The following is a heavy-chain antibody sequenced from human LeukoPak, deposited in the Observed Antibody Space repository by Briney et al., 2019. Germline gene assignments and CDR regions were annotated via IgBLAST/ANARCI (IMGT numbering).Heavy chain of an antibody. CDR1: GFTFSSYS. CDR2: ISSRRSDI. D-gene: IGHD1-26*01. Sequence: GGSLRLSCAASGFTFSSYSMNWVRQAPGKGLEGVSSISSRRSDIYYGDSVKGRFTISKDNAKNSVYPQMNSLRAEDTAVYYCARGKVGATPPRLNYWGQGTLVTVSS. V-gene: IGHV3-21*01. CDR3: ARGKVGATPPRLNY. J-gene: IGHJ4*02.